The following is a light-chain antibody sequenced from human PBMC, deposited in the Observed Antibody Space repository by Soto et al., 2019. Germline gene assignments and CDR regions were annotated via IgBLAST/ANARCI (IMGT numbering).Light chain of an antibody. Sequence: QSVLTQSASVSGSPGQSITISCTGTSSDVGGYNYVSWYQQHPGKAPKLIIYDVSNRPSGVSTRFSGSKSGNTASLTISGFQAEDEADYSCSSYTSTDSWMFGGGTKLTVL. CDR1: SSDVGGYNY. V-gene: IGLV2-14*01. J-gene: IGLJ3*02. CDR3: SSYTSTDSWM. CDR2: DVS.